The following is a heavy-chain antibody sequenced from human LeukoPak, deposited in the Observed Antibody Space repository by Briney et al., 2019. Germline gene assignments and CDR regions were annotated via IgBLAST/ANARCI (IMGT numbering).Heavy chain of an antibody. D-gene: IGHD5-18*01. CDR1: GFTFSSYA. CDR2: ISSNGGST. J-gene: IGHJ4*02. Sequence: GGSLRLSCAASGFTFSSYAMHWVRQAPGKGLEYVSAISSNGGSTSYANSVKGRFTISRDNSKNTLYPQMGSLRAEDMAVYYCARSPTSGDSYVYFDSWGQGTLVTVSS. CDR3: ARSPTSGDSYVYFDS. V-gene: IGHV3-64*01.